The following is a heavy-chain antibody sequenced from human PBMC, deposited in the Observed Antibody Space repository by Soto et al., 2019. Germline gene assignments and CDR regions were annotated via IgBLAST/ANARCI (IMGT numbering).Heavy chain of an antibody. Sequence: SETLPHPYTGSGGTIRRYAWSWIRQPPGKGLEWIGYIYYSGSTNYNPSLKSRVTISVDTSKNQFSLKLSSVTAADTAVYYCAGSGFRICSGGSCYQPRHAFAIWGQSTM. J-gene: IGHJ3*02. CDR2: IYYSGST. CDR3: AGSGFRICSGGSCYQPRHAFAI. CDR1: GGTIRRYA. V-gene: IGHV4-59*08. D-gene: IGHD2-15*01.